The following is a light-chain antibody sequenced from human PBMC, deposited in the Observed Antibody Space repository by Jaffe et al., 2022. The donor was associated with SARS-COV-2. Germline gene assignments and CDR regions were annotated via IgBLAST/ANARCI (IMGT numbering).Light chain of an antibody. J-gene: IGKJ2*01. V-gene: IGKV4-1*01. CDR1: QNILFSTDNRNY. CDR3: QQYYSTPYT. Sequence: DIVMTQSPDSLPVSLGERATIKCKSSQNILFSTDNRNYLGWYQQRPGQPPRLLLYWASTRESGVPDRFSGSGSETDFSLTITNLQAEDVAVYYCQQYYSTPYTFGQGTRLEIK. CDR2: WAS.